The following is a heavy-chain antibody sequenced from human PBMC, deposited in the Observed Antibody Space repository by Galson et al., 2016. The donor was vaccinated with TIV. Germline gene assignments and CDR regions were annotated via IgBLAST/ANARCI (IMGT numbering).Heavy chain of an antibody. Sequence: SLRLSCAASGFIVTDNYIRWVRQAPGKGLEWVSVTKSDGSTAYADSVKGRFTISRDSSKNILYLQMNSVRAEDTALYFCARALDYFHSSTYSYRSEFYYYPMDVWGLGTTVTVSS. J-gene: IGHJ6*02. CDR2: TKSDGST. CDR3: ARALDYFHSSTYSYRSEFYYYPMDV. CDR1: GFIVTDNY. V-gene: IGHV3-66*01. D-gene: IGHD3-22*01.